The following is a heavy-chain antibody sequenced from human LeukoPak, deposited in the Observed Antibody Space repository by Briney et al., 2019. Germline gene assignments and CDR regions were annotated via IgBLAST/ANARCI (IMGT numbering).Heavy chain of an antibody. CDR1: GYTFTSYG. CDR2: ISAYNGNT. CDR3: ARSNLYYDSSGYSRWFDP. Sequence: ASVKVSCKASGYTFTSYGISWVRQAPGQGLEWMGWISAYNGNTNYAQKLQGRVTMTTDTSTSTAYMELRSLRSDDTAVYYCARSNLYYDSSGYSRWFDPWGQETLVTVSS. D-gene: IGHD3-22*01. V-gene: IGHV1-18*01. J-gene: IGHJ5*02.